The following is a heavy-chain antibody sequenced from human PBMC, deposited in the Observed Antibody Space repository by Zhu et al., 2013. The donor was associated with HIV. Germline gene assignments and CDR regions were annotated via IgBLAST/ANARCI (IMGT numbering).Heavy chain of an antibody. D-gene: IGHD3-3*01. CDR1: GYTFTSYD. CDR2: MNPNSGNT. CDR3: ASHYDFWSGYRTNRAGRMDV. V-gene: IGHV1-8*01. J-gene: IGHJ6*02. Sequence: QVQLVQSGAEVKKPGASVKVSCKASGYTFTSYDINWVRQATGQGLEWMGWMNPNSGNTGYAQKFQGRVTMTRNTSISTAYMELSSLRSEDTAVYYCASHYDFWSGYRTNRAGRMDVWGQGTTVTVSS.